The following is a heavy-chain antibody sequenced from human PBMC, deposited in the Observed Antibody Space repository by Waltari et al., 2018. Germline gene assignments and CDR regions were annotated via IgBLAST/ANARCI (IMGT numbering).Heavy chain of an antibody. CDR1: GFTFSSYW. J-gene: IGHJ4*02. CDR3: AKDRGSNYPNYFDY. D-gene: IGHD3-10*01. Sequence: EVQLVESGGGLVQPGGSLRLSCAASGFTFSSYWMSWVRQAPGKGLEWVANIKQDGSEKYYVDSVKGRFTISRDNAKNSLYLQMNSLRAEDTAVYYCAKDRGSNYPNYFDYWGQGTQVTVSS. V-gene: IGHV3-7*01. CDR2: IKQDGSEK.